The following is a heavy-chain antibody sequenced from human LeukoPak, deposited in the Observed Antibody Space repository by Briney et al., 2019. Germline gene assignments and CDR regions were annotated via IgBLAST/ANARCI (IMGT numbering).Heavy chain of an antibody. CDR1: GYTFTSYY. D-gene: IGHD1-26*01. CDR2: INPSGGST. J-gene: IGHJ4*02. CDR3: ARDVGGATPGQ. V-gene: IGHV1-46*01. Sequence: ASVKISCKASGYTFTSYYMHWVRQAPGQGLEWMGIINPSGGSTSYAQKFQGRVTMTRDTSTSTVYMELSSLRSEDTAVYYCARDVGGATPGQWGQGTLVTVSS.